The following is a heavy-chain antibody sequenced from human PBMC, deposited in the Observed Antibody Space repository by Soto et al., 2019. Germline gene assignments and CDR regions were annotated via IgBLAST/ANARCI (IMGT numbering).Heavy chain of an antibody. V-gene: IGHV3-11*05. Sequence: QVQLVESGGGLVKPGGSLRLSCAASGFTFSDYYMSWIRQAPGKGLEWVSYIGGSSTYINYVDAVKGRFTVSRDNAKNSLYLQMDSLRAEDTAVYYCARVRSMTRREGMDVWGQGTTVTVSS. J-gene: IGHJ6*02. D-gene: IGHD1-26*01. CDR1: GFTFSDYY. CDR2: IGGSSTYI. CDR3: ARVRSMTRREGMDV.